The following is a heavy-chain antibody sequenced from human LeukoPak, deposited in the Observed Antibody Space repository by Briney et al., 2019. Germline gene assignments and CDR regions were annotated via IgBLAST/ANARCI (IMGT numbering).Heavy chain of an antibody. CDR3: AKEKSGYVWGSYRTEEGAFDI. CDR2: IWYDGSNK. V-gene: IGHV3-33*06. CDR1: GFTFSSYG. D-gene: IGHD3-16*02. Sequence: PGRSLRLSCAASGFTFSSYGMHWARQAPGQGLEWVAVIWYDGSNKYYADSVKGRFTISRDNSKNTLYLQMNSLRAEDTAVYYCAKEKSGYVWGSYRTEEGAFDIWGQGTMVTVSS. J-gene: IGHJ3*02.